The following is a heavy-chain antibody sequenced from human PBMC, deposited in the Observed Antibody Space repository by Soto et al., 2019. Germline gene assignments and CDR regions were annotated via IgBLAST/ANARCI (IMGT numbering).Heavy chain of an antibody. D-gene: IGHD3-16*01. J-gene: IGHJ4*02. Sequence: PGESLKISCKGSGYKFIDYWIGWLRQVPGKGLEWMGSIYPGDFDIKYGPSFQGQVTISADKSITTVYLQWSSLKASDTGIYYRARAFGGEYYDRRRWYSAYWGQGTKVTVSS. CDR1: GYKFIDYW. CDR2: IYPGDFDI. CDR3: ARAFGGEYYDRRRWYSAY. V-gene: IGHV5-51*01.